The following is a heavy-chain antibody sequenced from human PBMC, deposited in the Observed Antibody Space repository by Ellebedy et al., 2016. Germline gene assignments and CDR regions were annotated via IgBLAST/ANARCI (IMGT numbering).Heavy chain of an antibody. CDR3: ARDLAGYCSGGTCYDYYYYGMDV. V-gene: IGHV4-30-4*01. D-gene: IGHD2-15*01. CDR2: IYYSGST. Sequence: SETLFLTCTVSGGSISSADYYWSWIRQPPGQGLEWIGYIYYSGSTYYNPSLKSRVTISVDPSKNQFSLKLSSVTAADTAVYYCARDLAGYCSGGTCYDYYYYGMDVWGQGTTVTVSS. CDR1: GGSISSADYY. J-gene: IGHJ6*02.